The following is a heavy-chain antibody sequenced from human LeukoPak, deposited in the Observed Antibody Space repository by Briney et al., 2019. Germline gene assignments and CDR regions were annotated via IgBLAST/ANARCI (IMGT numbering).Heavy chain of an antibody. J-gene: IGHJ4*02. V-gene: IGHV3-20*01. CDR2: INWNGGST. D-gene: IGHD3-22*01. Sequence: PGGSLRLSCAASGFTFDDYGMSWVRHAPGKGLEWVSGINWNGGSTGYADSVKGRFTISRDNAKNSLYLQMNSLRAEDTALYHCARDHYYYDSSGYHYYFDYWGQGTLVTVSS. CDR1: GFTFDDYG. CDR3: ARDHYYYDSSGYHYYFDY.